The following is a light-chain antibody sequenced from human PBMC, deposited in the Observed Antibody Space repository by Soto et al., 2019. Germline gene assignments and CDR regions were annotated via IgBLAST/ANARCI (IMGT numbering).Light chain of an antibody. Sequence: DIQLTQSPSFLSASVGDRVTITCRASQGINTYLAWFQQKPGTAPKLLIYATSTLQSGVPSRFSGSGSGTEFTLTISSLQPEDFATYYCQQLNSYPYTFGQGTKVDIK. CDR1: QGINTY. CDR2: ATS. J-gene: IGKJ2*01. V-gene: IGKV1-9*01. CDR3: QQLNSYPYT.